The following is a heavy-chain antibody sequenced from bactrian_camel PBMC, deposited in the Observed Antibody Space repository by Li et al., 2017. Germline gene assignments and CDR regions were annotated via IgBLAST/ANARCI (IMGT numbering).Heavy chain of an antibody. J-gene: IGHJ4*01. Sequence: HVQLVESGGGLVQPGGSLRLSCAASGFTFNNRWIDWVRQAPGKGLEWVSNIYTGDGSTNSVDSVKGRFTISRDNTKNMVYLELTTLKTEDMAMYYCTIWSFETNYWGQGTQVTVS. V-gene: IGHV3S1*01. D-gene: IGHD5*01. CDR3: TIWSFETNY. CDR2: IYTGDGST. CDR1: GFTFNNRW.